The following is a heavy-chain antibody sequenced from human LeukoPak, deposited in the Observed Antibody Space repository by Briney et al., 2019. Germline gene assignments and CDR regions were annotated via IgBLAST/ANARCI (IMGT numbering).Heavy chain of an antibody. CDR3: VRVLKVMGSGWYEDAFDM. D-gene: IGHD6-13*01. CDR2: ISPEGDK. J-gene: IGHJ3*02. CDR1: GFTLGSAW. V-gene: IGHV3-74*01. Sequence: GGSLRLSCTASGFTLGSAWIHWVRQVPGQGLEWVSRISPEGDKSYVNSVKGRFTVSRDIGANTVFLEMKSLRVEDTSMYYCVRVLKVMGSGWYEDAFDMWGQRTMVTVSS.